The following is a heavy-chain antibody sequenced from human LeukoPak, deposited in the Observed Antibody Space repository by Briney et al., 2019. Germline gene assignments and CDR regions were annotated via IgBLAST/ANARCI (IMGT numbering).Heavy chain of an antibody. Sequence: PSETLSLTCAVYGASFSGYYWSWIRQPPGKGLEWIGEINHSGSTNYNPSLKSRVTISVDTSKNQFSLKLSSVTAADTAVYYCARDRSSGYGYGYVGYYYYYMDVWGKGTTVTVSS. J-gene: IGHJ6*03. CDR2: INHSGST. V-gene: IGHV4-34*01. D-gene: IGHD5-18*01. CDR1: GASFSGYY. CDR3: ARDRSSGYGYGYVGYYYYYMDV.